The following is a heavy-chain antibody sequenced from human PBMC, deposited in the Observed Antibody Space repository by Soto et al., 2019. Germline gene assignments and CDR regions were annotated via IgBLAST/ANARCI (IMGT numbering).Heavy chain of an antibody. CDR1: GYTFTSYG. Sequence: ASVKVSCKASGYTFTSYGISWVRQAPGQGLEWMGWISAYNGNTNYAQKLQGRVTMTTDTSTSTAYMELRSLRSDDTAVYYCARRLYDILAGYSFNWFDPWGQGTLVTVSS. CDR3: ARRLYDILAGYSFNWFDP. J-gene: IGHJ5*02. D-gene: IGHD3-9*01. CDR2: ISAYNGNT. V-gene: IGHV1-18*01.